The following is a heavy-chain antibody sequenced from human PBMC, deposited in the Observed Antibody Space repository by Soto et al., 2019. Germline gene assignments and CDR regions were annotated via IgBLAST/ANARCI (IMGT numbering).Heavy chain of an antibody. J-gene: IGHJ4*02. CDR3: ARSFGWYAIDQ. D-gene: IGHD6-19*01. CDR1: GYTFTNYE. CDR2: MNPNSGNT. Sequence: ASVKVSCKTSGYTFTNYEINWVRQATGQGLEWMGWMNPNSGNTGYARKFQGRITMTRDTSTSTAYMELSSLRSDDTAVYYCARSFGWYAIDQWGQGTLVTVSS. V-gene: IGHV1-8*01.